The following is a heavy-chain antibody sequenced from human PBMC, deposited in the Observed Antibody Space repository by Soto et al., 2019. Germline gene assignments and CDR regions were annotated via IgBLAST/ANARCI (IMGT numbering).Heavy chain of an antibody. V-gene: IGHV3-11*05. J-gene: IGHJ4*02. CDR1: GFTFSDWY. CDR3: ARPVREPLD. D-gene: IGHD6-19*01. CDR2: ISGSSHDT. Sequence: QVQLVESGGGLVRPGGSLRLSCAASGFTFSDWYMGWIRQAPGKGLEWISYISGSSHDTNYVDSVKGRFTISRDNAKNSLYLQMGSLRVADTAVYYCARPVREPLDWGQGTLVTVSS.